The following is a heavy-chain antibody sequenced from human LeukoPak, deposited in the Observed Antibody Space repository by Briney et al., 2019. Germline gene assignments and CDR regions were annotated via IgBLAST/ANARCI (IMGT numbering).Heavy chain of an antibody. CDR3: ARQQRIVVVPSWFDP. Sequence: SETLSLTCAVSGYSISSGYYWGWIRQPPGKGLGWIGSIYHSGSTYYNPSLKSRVTISVDTSKNQFSLKLSSVTAADTAVYYCARQQRIVVVPSWFDPWGQGTLVTVSS. V-gene: IGHV4-38-2*01. D-gene: IGHD2-2*01. J-gene: IGHJ5*02. CDR1: GYSISSGYY. CDR2: IYHSGST.